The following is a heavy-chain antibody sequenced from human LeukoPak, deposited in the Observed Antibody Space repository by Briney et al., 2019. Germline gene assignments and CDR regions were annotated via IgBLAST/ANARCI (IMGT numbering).Heavy chain of an antibody. D-gene: IGHD2-8*02. CDR1: GYIFIGYY. J-gene: IGHJ4*02. CDR2: LNPNSCGT. CDR3: ARPSTLVGPFNY. Sequence: ASVPVSCQASGYIFIGYYMHWVRPAPGKGLAWMGWLNPNSCGTNYAQKFQGRVTMTRDTSISTAYMELSRLRSDDTAVYYCARPSTLVGPFNYWGQGTLVTVSS. V-gene: IGHV1-2*02.